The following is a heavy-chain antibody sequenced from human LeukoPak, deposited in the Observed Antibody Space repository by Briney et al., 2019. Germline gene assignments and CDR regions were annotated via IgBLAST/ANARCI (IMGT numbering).Heavy chain of an antibody. CDR1: GDSVSGFY. CDR3: AIDTFSSGWWDYSDY. J-gene: IGHJ4*02. V-gene: IGHV4-4*07. CDR2: IYTSGNTRDTST. D-gene: IGHD6-19*01. Sequence: SETLSLTCSVSGDSVSGFYWSWIRQPAGKRLEWIGRIYTSGNTRDTSTKYNPSLRSRVSMSVDTSKNQFSLKLRSVTAADTAIYYCAIDTFSSGWWDYSDYWGQGIPVTVSS.